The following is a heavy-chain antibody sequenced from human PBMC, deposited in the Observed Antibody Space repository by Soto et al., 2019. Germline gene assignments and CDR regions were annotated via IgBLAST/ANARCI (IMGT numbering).Heavy chain of an antibody. D-gene: IGHD3-16*01. CDR2: IYYIGTT. CDR3: AREEKQLSRYGGDFDY. J-gene: IGHJ4*02. V-gene: IGHV4-61*01. Sequence: SETLSLTCSVSDGSVNSGNYYWSWIRQPPGGGLEWIGHIYYIGTTDYNPSLKSRVTISVDTSKNQFSPKVTSVTAADTAVYFCAREEKQLSRYGGDFDYWGQGILVTVSS. CDR1: DGSVNSGNYY.